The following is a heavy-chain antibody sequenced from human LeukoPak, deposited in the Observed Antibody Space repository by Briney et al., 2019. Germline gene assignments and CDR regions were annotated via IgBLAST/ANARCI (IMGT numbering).Heavy chain of an antibody. Sequence: PSETLSLTCTVSGGSINGYYWNWIRQPPGKALEWIGYIYYSGSTYYNPSLNNRVSMSVDPSKSQVSLRLSSVTAADTAVYYCARDYSNYIMDYWGQGTLVTVSS. CDR2: IYYSGST. CDR3: ARDYSNYIMDY. D-gene: IGHD4-11*01. J-gene: IGHJ4*02. CDR1: GGSINGYY. V-gene: IGHV4-59*01.